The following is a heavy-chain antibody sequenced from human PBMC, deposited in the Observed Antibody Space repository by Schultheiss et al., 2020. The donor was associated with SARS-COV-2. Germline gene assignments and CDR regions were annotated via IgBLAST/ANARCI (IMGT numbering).Heavy chain of an antibody. CDR3: ARVPYGGNSEFDY. CDR1: GGSISSSSYY. D-gene: IGHD4-23*01. CDR2: IYYSGST. J-gene: IGHJ4*02. Sequence: SETLSLTCTVSGGSISSSSYYWSWIRQHPGKGLEWIGYIYYSGSTNYNPSLKSRVTISVDTSKNQFSLKVSSVTAADTAVSYCARVPYGGNSEFDYWGQGTLVTVSS. V-gene: IGHV4-61*05.